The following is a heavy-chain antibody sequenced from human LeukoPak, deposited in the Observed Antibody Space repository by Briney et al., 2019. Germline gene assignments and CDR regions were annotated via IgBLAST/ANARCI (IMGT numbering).Heavy chain of an antibody. CDR3: ARDNQPQRANWFDP. V-gene: IGHV4-39*07. CDR1: SGSISSSSYY. CDR2: VYYSGST. Sequence: SETLSLTCTVSSGSISSSSYYWGWIRQPPGKGLEWIGNVYYSGSTYYNPSLKSRVTMSVDTSKNQFSLKLSSVTAADTAVYYCARDNQPQRANWFDPWGQGTLVTVSS. J-gene: IGHJ5*02. D-gene: IGHD6-25*01.